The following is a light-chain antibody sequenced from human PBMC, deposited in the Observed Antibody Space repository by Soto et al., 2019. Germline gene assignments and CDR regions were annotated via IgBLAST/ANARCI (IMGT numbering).Light chain of an antibody. CDR3: SSHEGSDNPFV. J-gene: IGLJ1*01. V-gene: IGLV2-8*01. CDR1: SSDVGGYNY. CDR2: DVN. Sequence: QSALTQPPSASGSPGQSVTISCTGTSSDVGGYNYVSWYQQHPGKAPKVMIYDVNKRPSGVPDRFSGSKSGNTASLTVSGLKAEDEADYYWSSHEGSDNPFVFGTGTKVTVL.